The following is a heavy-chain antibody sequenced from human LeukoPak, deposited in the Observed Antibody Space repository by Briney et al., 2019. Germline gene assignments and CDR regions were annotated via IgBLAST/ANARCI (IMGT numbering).Heavy chain of an antibody. Sequence: SVKVSCKTSGFTFRSSAIQWVRQARGQRLEWIGWIVVGSGATSYAHYLQERLTITRDMSTGTAYLELSGLRSEDTGIYYCAAETYSDSCCWFDPWGQGTLVTVSS. CDR2: IVVGSGAT. CDR3: AAETYSDSCCWFDP. D-gene: IGHD2-2*01. V-gene: IGHV1-58*02. J-gene: IGHJ5*02. CDR1: GFTFRSSA.